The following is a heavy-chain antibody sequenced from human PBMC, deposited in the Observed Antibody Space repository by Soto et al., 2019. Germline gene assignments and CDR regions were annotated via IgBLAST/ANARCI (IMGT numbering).Heavy chain of an antibody. D-gene: IGHD3-22*01. CDR1: GFTFGSSG. V-gene: IGHV3-23*01. CDR2: LSGSGDGTLT. Sequence: ESGGGLVQPGGSLRLSCATSGFTFGSSGMSWVRQAPGKGLEWISGLSGSGDGTLTWYADSVKGRFTISRDNSKSTLYLQMHSLRVEDTAVYYCAKDSGYDSTDWGQGTLVTVSS. CDR3: AKDSGYDSTD. J-gene: IGHJ4*02.